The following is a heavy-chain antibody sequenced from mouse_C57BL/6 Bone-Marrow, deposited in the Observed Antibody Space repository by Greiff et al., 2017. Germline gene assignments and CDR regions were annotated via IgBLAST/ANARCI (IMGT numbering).Heavy chain of an antibody. D-gene: IGHD1-1*01. CDR3: AIGNYYGFLDY. Sequence: VQLQQSGPELVKPGASVKISCKASGYTFTDYYINWVKQRPGQGLEWIGWIFPGSGSTYYNEKFKGKATLTVDKSSSTAYMLISSLTSEDSAGYFCAIGNYYGFLDYWGQGTTLTVSS. J-gene: IGHJ2*01. CDR2: IFPGSGST. CDR1: GYTFTDYY. V-gene: IGHV1-75*01.